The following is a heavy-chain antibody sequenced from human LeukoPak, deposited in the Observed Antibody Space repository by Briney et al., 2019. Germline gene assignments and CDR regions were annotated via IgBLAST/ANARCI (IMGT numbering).Heavy chain of an antibody. J-gene: IGHJ3*01. CDR1: GVTLSTFS. D-gene: IGHD1-7*01. CDR2: ISGSGSDI. CDR3: ARRTFPNDAFDV. Sequence: GGSLRLSCAASGVTLSTFSMNWGRQTPGKRLGWVSAISGSGSDIYYTDSVKGRFTISRDNPKRSLYLQMNSLRAEDTAVYYCARRTFPNDAFDVWGQGTVVTVSS. V-gene: IGHV3-21*01.